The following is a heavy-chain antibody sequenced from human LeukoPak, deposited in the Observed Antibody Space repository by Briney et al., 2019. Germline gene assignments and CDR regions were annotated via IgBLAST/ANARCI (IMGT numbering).Heavy chain of an antibody. D-gene: IGHD1-26*01. Sequence: GGSLRLSCAASGFTVSSNYMSWVRKAPGKGLEWVSVIYSGGSTYYADSVKGRFTISRDNSKNTLYLQMNSLRAEDTAVYYCARVASGSYWGYFDYWGQGTLVTVSS. CDR3: ARVASGSYWGYFDY. V-gene: IGHV3-53*01. CDR2: IYSGGST. CDR1: GFTVSSNY. J-gene: IGHJ4*02.